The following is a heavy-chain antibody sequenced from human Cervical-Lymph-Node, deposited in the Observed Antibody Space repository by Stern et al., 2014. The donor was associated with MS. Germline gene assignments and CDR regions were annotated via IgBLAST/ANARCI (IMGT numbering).Heavy chain of an antibody. Sequence: VQLVESGSELKKPGASVKVSCKASGYTFTTYSMNWVRQAPGQGLEWMGWINTKTGSPTYAQGFTGRFVFSLDTSVSTAYLQVSNLKADDIAVYYCASGTFLDFWGQGTLVTASS. D-gene: IGHD1-14*01. CDR2: INTKTGSP. J-gene: IGHJ4*02. CDR1: GYTFTTYS. V-gene: IGHV7-4-1*02. CDR3: ASGTFLDF.